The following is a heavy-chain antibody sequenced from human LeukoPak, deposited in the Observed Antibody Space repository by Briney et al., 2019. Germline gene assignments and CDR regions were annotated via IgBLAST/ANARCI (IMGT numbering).Heavy chain of an antibody. Sequence: GGSLRLSCAASGFTFSSYEMNWVRQAPGKGLEWVSYISSSGSTIYYADSVKGRFTISRDNAKNSLYLQMNSQRAEDTAVYYCARDPGYDYVWGSYRSFDYWGQGTLVTVSS. D-gene: IGHD3-16*02. V-gene: IGHV3-48*03. J-gene: IGHJ4*02. CDR2: ISSSGSTI. CDR1: GFTFSSYE. CDR3: ARDPGYDYVWGSYRSFDY.